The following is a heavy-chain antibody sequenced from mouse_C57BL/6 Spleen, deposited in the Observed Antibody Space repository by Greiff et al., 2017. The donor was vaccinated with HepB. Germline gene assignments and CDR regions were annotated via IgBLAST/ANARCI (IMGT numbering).Heavy chain of an antibody. CDR2: ISSGSSTI. J-gene: IGHJ2*01. Sequence: VQLKESGGGLVKPGGSLKLSCAASGFTFSDYGMHWVRQAPEKGLEWVAYISSGSSTIYYADTVKGRFTISRDNAKNTLFLQMTSLRSEDTSMYYCARNRLPFFDYWGQGTTLTVSS. V-gene: IGHV5-17*01. CDR1: GFTFSDYG. D-gene: IGHD3-2*02. CDR3: ARNRLPFFDY.